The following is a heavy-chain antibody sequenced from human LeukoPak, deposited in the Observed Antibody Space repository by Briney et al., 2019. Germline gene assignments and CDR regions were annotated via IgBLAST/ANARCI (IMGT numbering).Heavy chain of an antibody. CDR2: INWNGGST. CDR3: ARVHSGYGPDYIDH. Sequence: PGGSLRLSCAASGFNFDDYGMSWVRQAPGKGLEWVSGINWNGGSTGYADSVKGRFTISRDNAKSSLYLQMNSLRAEDTALYYCARVHSGYGPDYIDHWGQGTPVTVSS. CDR1: GFNFDDYG. J-gene: IGHJ4*02. V-gene: IGHV3-20*04. D-gene: IGHD5-12*01.